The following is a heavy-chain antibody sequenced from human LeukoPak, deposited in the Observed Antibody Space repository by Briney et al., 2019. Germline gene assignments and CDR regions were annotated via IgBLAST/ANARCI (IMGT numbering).Heavy chain of an antibody. Sequence: GGSLRLSCAGSGFLFRTYWMTWVRQAPGKGLEWVANINTDGSEQHYLDSVKGRFHISRDNANNSLSLQMNSLRAEDTAVYYCARGANPDAFWGQGTLVTVSS. CDR2: INTDGSEQ. CDR1: GFLFRTYW. V-gene: IGHV3-7*01. J-gene: IGHJ4*02. CDR3: ARGANPDAF.